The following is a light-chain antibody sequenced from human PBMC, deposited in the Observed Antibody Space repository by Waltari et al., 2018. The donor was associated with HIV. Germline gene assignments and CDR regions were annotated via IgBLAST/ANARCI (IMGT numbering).Light chain of an antibody. CDR3: GSNIIGRGFV. CDR2: GVS. J-gene: IGLJ2*01. V-gene: IGLV2-14*03. CDR1: TTGVNSPNS. Sequence: QSALTQPASVSGSPGQSITISCTGLTTGVNSPNSVSWYQQQPGKAPKLLIYGVSWRATVTSVRFSGSKSGSTASLTISGPQSEDEADYYCGSNIIGRGFVFGGGTRLTVL.